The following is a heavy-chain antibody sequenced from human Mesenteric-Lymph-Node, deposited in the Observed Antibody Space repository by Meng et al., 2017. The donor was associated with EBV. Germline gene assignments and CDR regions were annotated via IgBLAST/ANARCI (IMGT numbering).Heavy chain of an antibody. Sequence: QVQLQQWGAGLLRPSETLSLTCAVYGGSFSGYYWTWIRQPPGTGLEWIGEINHSGSTNYNPSLESRVTISADTSKNQISLKLSSVTAADTAVYYCARLPPTTGYGTARSYWGQGTLVTVSS. J-gene: IGHJ4*02. D-gene: IGHD6-13*01. CDR2: INHSGST. V-gene: IGHV4-34*01. CDR3: ARLPPTTGYGTARSY. CDR1: GGSFSGYY.